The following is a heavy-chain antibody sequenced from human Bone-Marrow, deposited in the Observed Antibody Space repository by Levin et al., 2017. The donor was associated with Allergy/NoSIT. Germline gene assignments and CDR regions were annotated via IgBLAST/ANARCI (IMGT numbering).Heavy chain of an antibody. Sequence: PGASVKVSCEASGYTFTGYYMHWVRQAPGQGLEWMGWINPNSGGTNYAQKFQGRVTMTRDTSISTAYMELSRLRSDDTAVYYCARDPPYYDSSGQGDYWGQGTLVTVSS. CDR2: INPNSGGT. CDR3: ARDPPYYDSSGQGDY. D-gene: IGHD3-22*01. J-gene: IGHJ4*02. CDR1: GYTFTGYY. V-gene: IGHV1-2*02.